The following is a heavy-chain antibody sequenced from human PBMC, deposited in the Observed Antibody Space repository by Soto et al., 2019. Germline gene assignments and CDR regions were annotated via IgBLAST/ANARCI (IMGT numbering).Heavy chain of an antibody. D-gene: IGHD5-12*01. CDR1: GGSISSSNYY. V-gene: IGHV4-39*01. Sequence: SETLSLTCTVSGGSISSSNYYWGWIRQPPGKGLEWIGSIYSGGSTYYNPSLKSRVTISVDTSKNQFSLKLSSVTAADTAVYYCARSSEWLRNNWFDPWGQGTLVTVST. J-gene: IGHJ5*02. CDR3: ARSSEWLRNNWFDP. CDR2: IYSGGST.